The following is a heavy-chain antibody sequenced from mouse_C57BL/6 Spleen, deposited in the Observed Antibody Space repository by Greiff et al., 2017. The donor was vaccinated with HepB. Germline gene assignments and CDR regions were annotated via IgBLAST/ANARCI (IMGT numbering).Heavy chain of an antibody. CDR2: IYPRDGST. Sequence: VQLQQSDAELVKPGASVKISCKVSGYTFTDHTIHWMKQRPEQGLEWIGYIYPRDGSTKYNEKFKGKATLTADKSSSTAYMQLNSLTSEDSVVYFCARSLIYDGYYEVGMDYWGQGTSVTVSS. D-gene: IGHD2-3*01. CDR1: GYTFTDHT. J-gene: IGHJ4*01. CDR3: ARSLIYDGYYEVGMDY. V-gene: IGHV1-78*01.